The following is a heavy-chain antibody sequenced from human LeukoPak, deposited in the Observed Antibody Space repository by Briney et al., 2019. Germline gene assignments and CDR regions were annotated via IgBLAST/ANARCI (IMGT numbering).Heavy chain of an antibody. Sequence: PSETLSLTCTVSGGSISSGGYYWSWIRQHPGKGLEWIGYIYYSGSTYYNPSLKSRVTISVDTSKNQFSLKLSSVIAADTAVYYCASHRPTYYYDSSGSYDAFDIWGQGTMVTVSS. J-gene: IGHJ3*02. CDR1: GGSISSGGYY. V-gene: IGHV4-31*03. D-gene: IGHD3-22*01. CDR3: ASHRPTYYYDSSGSYDAFDI. CDR2: IYYSGST.